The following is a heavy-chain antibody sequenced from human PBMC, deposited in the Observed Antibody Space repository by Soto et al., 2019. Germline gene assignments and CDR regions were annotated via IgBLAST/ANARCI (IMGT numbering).Heavy chain of an antibody. CDR3: ARDSGGGGAFDI. J-gene: IGHJ3*02. V-gene: IGHV4-30-4*01. Sequence: QVQLQESGPGLVKPSQTLSLTCTVSGGSISSGDYYWSWIRQPPGKGLEWIGYIYYSGSTYYNPFLKSRFTVSIDTSQNQFYLKLSSVTAADTAVYYCARDSGGGGAFDIWGQGTMVTVSS. D-gene: IGHD3-16*01. CDR1: GGSISSGDYY. CDR2: IYYSGST.